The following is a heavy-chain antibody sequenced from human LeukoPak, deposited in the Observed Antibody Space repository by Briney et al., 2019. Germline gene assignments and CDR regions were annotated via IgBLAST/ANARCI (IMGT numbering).Heavy chain of an antibody. CDR2: IYHTGST. CDR1: GGSISSGLYS. V-gene: IGHV4-30-2*01. CDR3: ARLRYCSGTSCYWFDP. J-gene: IGHJ5*02. D-gene: IGHD2-2*01. Sequence: SQTLSLTCDVSGGSISSGLYSWRWIRQPLGKGLEWIGYIYHTGSTYYNPSLKSRVTISVDTSKNQFSLRLSSVTAADTAVYYCARLRYCSGTSCYWFDPWGQGTLVTVSS.